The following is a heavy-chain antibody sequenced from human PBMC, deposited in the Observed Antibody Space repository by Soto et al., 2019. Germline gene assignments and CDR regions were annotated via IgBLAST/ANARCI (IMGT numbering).Heavy chain of an antibody. CDR1: GGSISSYY. Sequence: PSETLSLTCTVSGGSISSYYWSWIRQPPGKGLEWIGYIYYSGSTNYNPSLKSRVTISVDTSKNQFSLKLSSVTAADTAVYYCARAYSSSSKIDYWGQGTLVTVSS. CDR2: IYYSGST. D-gene: IGHD6-13*01. J-gene: IGHJ4*02. CDR3: ARAYSSSSKIDY. V-gene: IGHV4-59*01.